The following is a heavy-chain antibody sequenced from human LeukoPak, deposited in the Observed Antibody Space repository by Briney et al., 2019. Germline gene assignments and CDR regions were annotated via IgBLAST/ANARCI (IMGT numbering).Heavy chain of an antibody. CDR2: INNNGDST. D-gene: IGHD2-21*01. V-gene: IGHV3-64D*06. CDR1: GFIFRSYA. Sequence: GGSLRLSCSASGFIFRSYAMHWVRQAPGKGLESVSAINNNGDSTYYADSVKGRFTISRDNSKNTLYLQMSSVRPEDTAVYYCVRGVNYDSWGQGTLVTVSS. J-gene: IGHJ4*02. CDR3: VRGVNYDS.